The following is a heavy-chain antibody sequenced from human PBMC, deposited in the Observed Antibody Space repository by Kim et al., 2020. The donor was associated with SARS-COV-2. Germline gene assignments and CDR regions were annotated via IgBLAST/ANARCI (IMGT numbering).Heavy chain of an antibody. J-gene: IGHJ4*02. CDR3: VKEAAFTTIVVDYYFDY. CDR2: VSYEGGNT. CDR1: GFTFSNYG. V-gene: IGHV3-30*18. Sequence: GGSLRLSCVASGFTFSNYGMHWVRQAPGKGLEWVGIVSYEGGNTYYAGSVEGRFTISRDNSKNTLYLHMNSLRNEDTALYYCVKEAAFTTIVVDYYFDYWGQGTLVTVSS. D-gene: IGHD3-22*01.